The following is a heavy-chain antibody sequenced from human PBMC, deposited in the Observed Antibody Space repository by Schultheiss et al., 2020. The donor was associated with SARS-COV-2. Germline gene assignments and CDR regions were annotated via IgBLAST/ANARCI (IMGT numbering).Heavy chain of an antibody. CDR2: ISSSSSYI. Sequence: GGSLRLSCAASGFTFSSYWMHWVRQVPGKGLVWVSSISSSSSYIYYADSVKGRFTISRDNSKNTLYLQMNSLRAEDTAVYYCAIYDYVWGSYRTFAYWGQGTLVTVSS. V-gene: IGHV3-21*04. CDR3: AIYDYVWGSYRTFAY. J-gene: IGHJ4*02. D-gene: IGHD3-16*02. CDR1: GFTFSSYW.